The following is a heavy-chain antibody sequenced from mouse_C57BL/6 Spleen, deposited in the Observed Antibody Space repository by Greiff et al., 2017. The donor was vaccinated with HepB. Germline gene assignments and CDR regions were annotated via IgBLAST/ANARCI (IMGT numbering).Heavy chain of an antibody. J-gene: IGHJ4*01. V-gene: IGHV5-17*01. Sequence: EVHLVESGGGLVKPGGSLKLSCAASGFTFSAYGMHWVRQVPEKGLEWVAYISSGSSTIYYADTVKGRFTISRDNAKNTLFLQMASRRSEDTAMYDCAMLGTTVAGAMDYWGQGTSVTVSS. CDR1: GFTFSAYG. CDR2: ISSGSSTI. D-gene: IGHD1-1*01. CDR3: AMLGTTVAGAMDY.